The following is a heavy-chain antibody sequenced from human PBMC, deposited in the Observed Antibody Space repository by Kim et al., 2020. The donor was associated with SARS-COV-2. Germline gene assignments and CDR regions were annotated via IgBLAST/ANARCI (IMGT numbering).Heavy chain of an antibody. D-gene: IGHD6-13*01. CDR3: ARGWGPGQQLVSFSTDEEYFDY. J-gene: IGHJ4*02. Sequence: GGSLRLSCAASGFTFSSYEMNWVRQAPGKGLEWVSYISSSGSTIYYADSVKGRFTISRDNAKNSLYLQMNSLRAEDTAVYYCARGWGPGQQLVSFSTDEEYFDYWGQGTLVTVSS. V-gene: IGHV3-48*03. CDR2: ISSSGSTI. CDR1: GFTFSSYE.